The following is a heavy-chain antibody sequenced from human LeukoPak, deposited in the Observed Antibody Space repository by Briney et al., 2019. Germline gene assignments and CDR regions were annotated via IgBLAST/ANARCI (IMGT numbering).Heavy chain of an antibody. D-gene: IGHD3-10*01. CDR1: GGSFSGYY. Sequence: SETLSLTCAVYGGSFSGYYWSLIRQPPGKGLEWIGEINHSGSTNYNPSLKSRVTISVDTYKNQFSLKLSSVTAADTAVYYCARGGVWFGELVPYYYYYMDVWGKGTTVTVSS. V-gene: IGHV4-34*01. CDR3: ARGGVWFGELVPYYYYYMDV. J-gene: IGHJ6*03. CDR2: INHSGST.